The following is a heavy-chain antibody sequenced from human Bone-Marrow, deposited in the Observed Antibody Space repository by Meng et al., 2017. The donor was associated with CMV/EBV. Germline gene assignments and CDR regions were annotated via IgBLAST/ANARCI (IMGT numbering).Heavy chain of an antibody. Sequence: SETLSLTCAVYGGSFSGYYWSWIRQPPGKGLEWIGVINHSGSTNYNPSLKSRVTISVDTSKNQFSLKLSAVTAAETAVYYWARGPARPRAGRPGGWFDPWGQGTLVTVSS. CDR2: INHSGST. V-gene: IGHV4-34*01. J-gene: IGHJ5*02. CDR3: ARGPARPRAGRPGGWFDP. CDR1: GGSFSGYY. D-gene: IGHD6-6*01.